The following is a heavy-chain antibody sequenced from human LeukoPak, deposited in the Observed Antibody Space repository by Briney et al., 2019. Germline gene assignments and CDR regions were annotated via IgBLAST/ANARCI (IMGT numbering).Heavy chain of an antibody. J-gene: IGHJ4*02. D-gene: IGHD5-18*01. CDR2: IFQSGST. CDR3: AGEYSGSYRSDY. Sequence: SETLSLTCAISGASISSGGYSWSWIRQPPGKGLELIGYIFQSGSTYYNPSLKSRVTISVDRSKNQFSLNLGSVTAADTAVYYCAGEYSGSYRSDYWGQGNLVTVSS. CDR1: GASISSGGYS. V-gene: IGHV4-30-2*01.